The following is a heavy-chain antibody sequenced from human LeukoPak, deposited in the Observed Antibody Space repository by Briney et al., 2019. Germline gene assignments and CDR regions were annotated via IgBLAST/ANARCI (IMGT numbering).Heavy chain of an antibody. V-gene: IGHV3-30-3*01. CDR1: GFIFSNFA. D-gene: IGHD5-24*01. Sequence: GGSLRLSCAASGFIFSNFAMHWVRQAPDKGLEWVAAISYDGSNKYYADSVKGRFTISRDNSKNTLYLQMNSPRAEETAVYYCARDQSRDGYSLPYWGQGTLVTVSS. J-gene: IGHJ4*02. CDR3: ARDQSRDGYSLPY. CDR2: ISYDGSNK.